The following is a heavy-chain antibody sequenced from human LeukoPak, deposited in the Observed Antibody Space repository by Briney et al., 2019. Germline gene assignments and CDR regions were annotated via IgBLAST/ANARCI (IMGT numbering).Heavy chain of an antibody. CDR1: GYTFTGYY. V-gene: IGHV1-2*02. CDR2: INPNSGGT. J-gene: IGHJ5*02. Sequence: ASVKVSCKASGYTFTGYYMHWVRQAPGQGLEWMGWINPNSGGTNYAQKFQGRVTMTRDTSISTAYMELSRPRSDDTAVYYCARDQVHSGITMVRGVNNWFDPWGQGTLVTVSS. D-gene: IGHD3-10*01. CDR3: ARDQVHSGITMVRGVNNWFDP.